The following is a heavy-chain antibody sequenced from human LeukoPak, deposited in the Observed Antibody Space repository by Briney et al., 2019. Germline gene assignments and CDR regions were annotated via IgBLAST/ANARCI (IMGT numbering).Heavy chain of an antibody. Sequence: PGGSLRLSCVASGFTFSSHSINWVRQAPGKGLEWVSSISRSSSYRYYADSVKGRFTISRDNAKNSLYLQMNSLRAEDTAVYYCARGSAPYYYYMDVWGKGTTVTISS. V-gene: IGHV3-21*01. CDR2: ISRSSSYR. CDR3: ARGSAPYYYYMDV. J-gene: IGHJ6*03. CDR1: GFTFSSHS.